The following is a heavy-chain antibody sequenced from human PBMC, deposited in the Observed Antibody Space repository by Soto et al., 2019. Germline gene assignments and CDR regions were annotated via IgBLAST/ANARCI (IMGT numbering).Heavy chain of an antibody. Sequence: GASGKVCCKASGKTFSNYHLHWVRQAPGQGLEWMAIISPTGDSTVSAQKFQGRLIVTRDTSARTLYMELSSLTPDDTAVYYCTREYFVGCGSYSVWGQGTVVTVSS. J-gene: IGHJ4*02. CDR1: GKTFSNYH. CDR2: ISPTGDST. V-gene: IGHV1-46*03. D-gene: IGHD3-10*01. CDR3: TREYFVGCGSYSV.